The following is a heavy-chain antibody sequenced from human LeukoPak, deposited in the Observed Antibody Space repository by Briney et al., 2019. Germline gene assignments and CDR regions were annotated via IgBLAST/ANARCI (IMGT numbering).Heavy chain of an antibody. V-gene: IGHV3-48*03. D-gene: IGHD3-22*01. Sequence: PGGSLRLSCAASGFTFSSYAMSWVRQAPGKGLEWVSYISSSGSTIYYADSVKGRFTISRDNAKNSLYLQMNSLRAEDTAVYYCARVYDSSSYFDYWGQGTLVTVSS. CDR1: GFTFSSYA. CDR2: ISSSGSTI. CDR3: ARVYDSSSYFDY. J-gene: IGHJ4*02.